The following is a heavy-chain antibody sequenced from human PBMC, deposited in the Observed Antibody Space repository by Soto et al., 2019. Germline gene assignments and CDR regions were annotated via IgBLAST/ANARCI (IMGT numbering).Heavy chain of an antibody. CDR3: EREVVAPTLSPNFDY. CDR1: GFTFSSYA. CDR2: ISYDGSNK. J-gene: IGHJ4*02. V-gene: IGHV3-30-3*01. Sequence: QVQLVESGGGVVQPGRSLRLSCAASGFTFSSYAMHWVRQAPGKGLEWVAVISYDGSNKYYADSVKGRFTISRDNSKKTLYLQMNSLRAEDTAMYYFEREVVAPTLSPNFDYWGQGTLVTVSS. D-gene: IGHD2-15*01.